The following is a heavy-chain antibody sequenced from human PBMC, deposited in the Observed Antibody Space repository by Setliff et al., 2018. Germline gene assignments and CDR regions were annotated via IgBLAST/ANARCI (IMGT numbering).Heavy chain of an antibody. D-gene: IGHD2-2*01. CDR2: ISSEGDDI. Sequence: PGGSLRLSCAASGFTFSSDAMTWVRQAPGKGLEWVSIISSEGDDIYYADSVKGRFTISRDNSKSTLYLHMNSLRAEDTAVYYCARLGFDVLVPGTMSTPTSYFYFMDVWGKGTTVTVSS. CDR1: GFTFSSDA. CDR3: ARLGFDVLVPGTMSTPTSYFYFMDV. V-gene: IGHV3-23*03. J-gene: IGHJ6*03.